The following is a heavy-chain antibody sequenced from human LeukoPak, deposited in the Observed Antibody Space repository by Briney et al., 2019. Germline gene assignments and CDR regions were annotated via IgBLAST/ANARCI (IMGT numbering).Heavy chain of an antibody. CDR3: AREDGGYYFDY. V-gene: IGHV1-69*04. D-gene: IGHD3-16*01. J-gene: IGHJ4*02. Sequence: SVKVSCKASGGTFSSYAISWVRQAPGQGLEWMGRIIPILGIANYAQKFQGRVTITADKSTSTAYMELSSLRSEDTAVYYCAREDGGYYFDYWGQGTQVTVSS. CDR1: GGTFSSYA. CDR2: IIPILGIA.